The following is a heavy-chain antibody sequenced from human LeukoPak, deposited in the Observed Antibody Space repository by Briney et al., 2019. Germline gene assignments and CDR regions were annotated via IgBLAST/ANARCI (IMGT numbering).Heavy chain of an antibody. J-gene: IGHJ6*03. CDR2: IRYDGSNK. CDR1: GFTCSSYG. V-gene: IGHV3-30*02. D-gene: IGHD3-3*01. Sequence: PGGSLRLXCAASGFTCSSYGMHWVRQAPGKGLEWVAFIRYDGSNKYYADSVKGRFTISRDNSKNTLYLQMNSLRAEDTAVYYCAKDGKRFLEWLLPYYYYYYMDVWGKGTTVTVSS. CDR3: AKDGKRFLEWLLPYYYYYYMDV.